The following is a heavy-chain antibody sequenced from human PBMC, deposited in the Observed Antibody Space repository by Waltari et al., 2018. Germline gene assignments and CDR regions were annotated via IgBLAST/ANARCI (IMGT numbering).Heavy chain of an antibody. Sequence: QVQLVQSGAEVKKPGASVKVSCKVSGYTLTELSMHWVRQAPGKGLEWMGGFDPEDGETIYGQKFQGRGTMTEDTSTDTADMELSSLRSEDTAVYYCATGCGVRGVLCYYYCDYWGQGTLVTVSS. J-gene: IGHJ4*02. CDR1: GYTLTELS. CDR3: ATGCGVRGVLCYYYCDY. D-gene: IGHD3-10*01. CDR2: FDPEDGET. V-gene: IGHV1-24*01.